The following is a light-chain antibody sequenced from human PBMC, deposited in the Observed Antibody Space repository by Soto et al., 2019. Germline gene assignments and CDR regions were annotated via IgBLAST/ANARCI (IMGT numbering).Light chain of an antibody. CDR2: DAS. J-gene: IGKJ5*01. CDR1: QSVTSTH. Sequence: EIVLTQSPGTLSLSPGERATLSCRASQSVTSTHLAWYQQKPGQAPRLLIYDASTRATGIPDRFSGSGSGTDFTLTISRLEPEDFAVYYCQQRSNWPPITFGQGTRLEIK. CDR3: QQRSNWPPIT. V-gene: IGKV3D-20*02.